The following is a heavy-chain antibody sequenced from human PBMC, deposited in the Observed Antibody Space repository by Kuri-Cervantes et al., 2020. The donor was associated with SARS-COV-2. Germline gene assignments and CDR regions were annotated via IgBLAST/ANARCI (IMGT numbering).Heavy chain of an antibody. V-gene: IGHV3-11*05. Sequence: SCAASGFTFSDYYMSWIRQAPGKGLEWVSYISSSSSYTNYADSVKGRLTISRDNAKNSLYLQMNSLRAEDTAVYYCARDAARAAFDIWGQGTMVTVSS. CDR1: GFTFSDYY. D-gene: IGHD6-25*01. CDR3: ARDAARAAFDI. CDR2: ISSSSSYT. J-gene: IGHJ3*02.